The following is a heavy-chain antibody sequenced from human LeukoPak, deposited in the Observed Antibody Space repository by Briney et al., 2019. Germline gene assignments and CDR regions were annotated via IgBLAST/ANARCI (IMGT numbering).Heavy chain of an antibody. CDR3: AREIVTSTSFDS. D-gene: IGHD5-12*01. CDR1: GFTFSSYS. V-gene: IGHV3-21*01. CDR2: ISSSSGYI. Sequence: GGSLRLSCAASGFTFSSYSTNWVRQAPGKGLEWVSSISSSSGYIYYADSVKGRFTISRDNAKKSLYLQMNSLRAEDTAVYYCAREIVTSTSFDSWGQGTLVTVSS. J-gene: IGHJ4*02.